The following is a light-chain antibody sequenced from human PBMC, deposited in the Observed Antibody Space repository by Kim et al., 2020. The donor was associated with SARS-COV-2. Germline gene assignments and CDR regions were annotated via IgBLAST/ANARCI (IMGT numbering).Light chain of an antibody. CDR2: EVS. CDR1: SSDVGSYNR. V-gene: IGLV2-18*02. CDR3: SSYTSSSNVV. J-gene: IGLJ2*01. Sequence: SALTQPPSVSGSPGQSVTISCTGTSSDVGSYNRVSWYQQPPGTAPKLMIYEVSNRPSGVPDRFSGSKSGNTASLTISGLQAEDEADYYCSSYTSSSNVVFGGGTQRTV.